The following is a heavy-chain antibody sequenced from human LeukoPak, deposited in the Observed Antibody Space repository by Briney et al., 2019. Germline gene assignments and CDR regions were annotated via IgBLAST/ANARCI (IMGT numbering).Heavy chain of an antibody. V-gene: IGHV1-18*01. CDR2: ININNGET. J-gene: IGHJ4*02. D-gene: IGHD6-13*01. CDR1: GYTFAIHG. CDR3: ARTIAAPFTHYFDY. Sequence: GASVNVSCKSSGYTFAIHGITWVRQAPGQGLEWMGWININNGETNYAQNVRARVTMTTDTSTNTAYLELWSLRSDDTAIYYCARTIAAPFTHYFDYWGQGTLVTVAS.